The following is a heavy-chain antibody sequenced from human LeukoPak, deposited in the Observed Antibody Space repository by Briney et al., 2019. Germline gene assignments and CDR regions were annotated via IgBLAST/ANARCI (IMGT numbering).Heavy chain of an antibody. CDR3: AREAYCGGDCYSGFDY. CDR2: IYYSGST. CDR1: GGSISSYH. D-gene: IGHD2-21*02. J-gene: IGHJ4*02. Sequence: SETLSLTCTVSGGSISSYHWSWIRQPPGKGLEWIGYIYYSGSTNYNPYLKSRVTISVDTSKNQFSLKLSSVTAADAAVYYCAREAYCGGDCYSGFDYWGQGTLVTVSS. V-gene: IGHV4-59*01.